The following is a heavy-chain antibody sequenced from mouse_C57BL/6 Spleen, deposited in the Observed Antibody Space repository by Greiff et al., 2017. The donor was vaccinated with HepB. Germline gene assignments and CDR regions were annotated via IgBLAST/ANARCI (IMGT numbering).Heavy chain of an antibody. J-gene: IGHJ1*03. CDR3: ARYTTVVATGGRYFDV. D-gene: IGHD1-1*01. V-gene: IGHV1-19*01. CDR2: INPYNGGT. CDR1: GYTFTDYY. Sequence: VQLQQSGPVLVKPGASVKMSCKASGYTFTDYYMNWVKQSHGKSLEWIGVINPYNGGTSYNQKFKGKATLTVDKSSSTAYMELNSLTSEDSAVYYCARYTTVVATGGRYFDVWGTGTTVTVSS.